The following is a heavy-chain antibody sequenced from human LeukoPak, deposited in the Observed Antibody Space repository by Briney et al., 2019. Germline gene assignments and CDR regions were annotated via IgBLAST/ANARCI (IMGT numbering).Heavy chain of an antibody. D-gene: IGHD1-26*01. V-gene: IGHV4-4*07. CDR3: AKSSGSYRP. Sequence: SETLSLTCTVSGYSIGSNYWSWIRQPAGKGLEWIGRIYPSGSNYNPSLKSRVTISVDKSKNQFSLKLISVTAADTAMYYCAKSSGSYRPWGQGTLVTVSS. J-gene: IGHJ5*02. CDR2: IYPSGS. CDR1: GYSIGSNY.